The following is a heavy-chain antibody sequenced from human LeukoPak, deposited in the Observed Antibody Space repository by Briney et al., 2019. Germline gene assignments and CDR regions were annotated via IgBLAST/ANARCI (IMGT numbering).Heavy chain of an antibody. CDR3: AKAWGRVEYSSGWSAFDY. CDR1: GFTFSTYS. V-gene: IGHV3-23*05. D-gene: IGHD6-19*01. Sequence: GGSLRLSCAASGFTFSTYSMNWVRQAPGKGLEWVSVIYKNAITYYADTVKGRFTISRDNSKNTLYLQMNSLRAEDTAVYYCAKAWGRVEYSSGWSAFDYWGQGTLVTVSS. J-gene: IGHJ4*02. CDR2: IYKNAIT.